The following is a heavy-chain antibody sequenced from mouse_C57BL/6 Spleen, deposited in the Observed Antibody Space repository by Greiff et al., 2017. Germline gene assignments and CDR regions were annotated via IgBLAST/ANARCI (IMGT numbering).Heavy chain of an antibody. J-gene: IGHJ4*01. V-gene: IGHV5-17*01. CDR2: ISSGSSTI. CDR3: ARPYYGRGYYAMDY. D-gene: IGHD1-1*01. Sequence: EVQVVESGGGLVKPGGSLKLSCAASGFTFSDYGMHWVRQAPEKGLEWVAYISSGSSTIYYADTVKGRFTISRDNAKNTLFLQMTSLRSEDTAMYYCARPYYGRGYYAMDYWGQGTSVTVSS. CDR1: GFTFSDYG.